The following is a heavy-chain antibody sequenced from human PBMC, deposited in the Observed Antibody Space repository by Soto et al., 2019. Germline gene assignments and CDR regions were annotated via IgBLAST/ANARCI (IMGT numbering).Heavy chain of an antibody. D-gene: IGHD3-3*01. Sequence: QVQLVQSGAEVKKPGSSVKVSCKASGGTFSSYAISWVRQAPGQGLEWMGGIIPIFGTANYAQKVQGRVTITADESTSTAYMELSSLRSEDTAVYYCASRPYYDFWSGYSGMYYYGMDVWGQGTTVTVSS. J-gene: IGHJ6*02. CDR1: GGTFSSYA. CDR3: ASRPYYDFWSGYSGMYYYGMDV. V-gene: IGHV1-69*01. CDR2: IIPIFGTA.